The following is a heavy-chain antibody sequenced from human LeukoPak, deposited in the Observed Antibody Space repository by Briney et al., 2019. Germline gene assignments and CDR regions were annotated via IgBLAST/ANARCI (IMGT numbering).Heavy chain of an antibody. CDR2: INHSGST. J-gene: IGHJ4*02. V-gene: IGHV4-34*01. CDR1: GGSFSGYY. CDR3: GRGQGSGGSYPLLYYFDY. Sequence: SETLSLTCAVYGGSFSGYYWSWIPQPPGKGLEWIGEINHSGSTDYNPSLKSRVTISVDTSKNQFSLKLSSVTAADTAVYYCGRGQGSGGSYPLLYYFDYWGQGTLVTVSS. D-gene: IGHD2-15*01.